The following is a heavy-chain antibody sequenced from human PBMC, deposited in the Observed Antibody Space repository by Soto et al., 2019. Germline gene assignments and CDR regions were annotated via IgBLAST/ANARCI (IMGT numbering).Heavy chain of an antibody. J-gene: IGHJ4*02. Sequence: EVQLVESGGGLVQPGRSLRLSCLASGFIFDDYAMHWVRQAPGKGLEWVSGIDWNRATIGYVDSVKARFTLSRDNARNSLLLEMNSLRPEDTALYYCVKDVGSRYYDFTNFDYWGRGTMVTVSS. V-gene: IGHV3-9*01. CDR3: VKDVGSRYYDFTNFDY. CDR2: IDWNRATI. D-gene: IGHD3-3*01. CDR1: GFIFDDYA.